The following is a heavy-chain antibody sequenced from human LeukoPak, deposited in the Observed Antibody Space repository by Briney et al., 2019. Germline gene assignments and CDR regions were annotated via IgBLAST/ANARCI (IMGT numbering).Heavy chain of an antibody. CDR2: IIPIFGTA. J-gene: IGHJ6*03. CDR3: ASLYCSSTSCYEGLGYYYMDV. D-gene: IGHD2-2*01. V-gene: IGHV1-69*13. CDR1: GGTFSSYA. Sequence: GASVKVSCKASGGTFSSYAISWVRQAPGQGLEWMGGIIPIFGTANYAQKFQGRVTITADESTSTAYMELSSLRSEDTAVYYCASLYCSSTSCYEGLGYYYMDVWGKGTTVTVSS.